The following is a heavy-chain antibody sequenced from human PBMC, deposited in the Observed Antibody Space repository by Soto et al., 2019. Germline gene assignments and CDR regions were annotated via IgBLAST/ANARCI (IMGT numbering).Heavy chain of an antibody. Sequence: EVQLVESGGGLVQPGGSLRLSCAASGFTFSSYWMSWVRQAPGKGLEWVANIKQDGSEKYYVDSVKGRFTISRDNAKNSMYLQMNSLRAEDPAVYYCASRDITMVRGVYYYYGMDVWGQGTTVTVSS. CDR1: GFTFSSYW. CDR3: ASRDITMVRGVYYYYGMDV. V-gene: IGHV3-7*05. J-gene: IGHJ6*02. D-gene: IGHD3-10*01. CDR2: IKQDGSEK.